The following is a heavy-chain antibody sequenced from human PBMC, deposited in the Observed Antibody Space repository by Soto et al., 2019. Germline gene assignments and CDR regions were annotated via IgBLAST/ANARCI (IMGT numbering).Heavy chain of an antibody. D-gene: IGHD2-2*01. Sequence: SETLSLTCSVSGGSISSIDYFWSWIRQPPRKGLEWIGFIYHTGTTYYNPSLRSRVTISIDTSKSQFSMKLNSVTAADTAVYYCARVMAAMQNWLDPWGQGTLVTVSS. CDR3: ARVMAAMQNWLDP. J-gene: IGHJ5*02. CDR1: GGSISSIDYF. CDR2: IYHTGTT. V-gene: IGHV4-30-4*01.